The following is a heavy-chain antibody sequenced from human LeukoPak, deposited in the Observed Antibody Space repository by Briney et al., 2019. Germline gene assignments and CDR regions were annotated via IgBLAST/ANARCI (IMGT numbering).Heavy chain of an antibody. Sequence: GGSLRLSCAASGFTSSDYNMRWIRQAPGKGLEWVSSISRSGSTKYYADSVKGRFTISRDNAKNSLFLQMNSLRAEGTAVYYCARVLRYCSGGNCYSGGLGYMDVWGKGTTVTISS. CDR1: GFTSSDYN. CDR2: ISRSGSTK. CDR3: ARVLRYCSGGNCYSGGLGYMDV. V-gene: IGHV3-11*01. D-gene: IGHD2-15*01. J-gene: IGHJ6*03.